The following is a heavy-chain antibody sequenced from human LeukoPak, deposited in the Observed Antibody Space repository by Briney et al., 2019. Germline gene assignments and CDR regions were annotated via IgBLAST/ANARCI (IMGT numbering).Heavy chain of an antibody. V-gene: IGHV3-48*04. CDR3: ARFSSLSSSSSYDL. CDR1: GFTFSSYS. CDR2: ISSSSSTI. D-gene: IGHD6-6*01. J-gene: IGHJ5*02. Sequence: GDSLRLSCAASGFTFSSYSMNWVRQAPGKGLEWVSYISSSSSTIYYADSVKGRFTISRDNAKNSLYLQMNSLRAADTAVYYCARFSSLSSSSSYDLWGQGTLVTVSS.